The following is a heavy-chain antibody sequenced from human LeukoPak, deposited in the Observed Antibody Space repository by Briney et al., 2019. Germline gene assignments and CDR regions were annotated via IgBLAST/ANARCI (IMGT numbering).Heavy chain of an antibody. D-gene: IGHD3-3*01. J-gene: IGHJ4*02. CDR2: IKSKTDGGTT. V-gene: IGHV3-15*01. Sequence: PGGSLRLSCAASGFTFSNAWMSWVRQAPGKGLEWVGRIKSKTDGGTTDYAAPVKGRFTISRDDSKNTLYLQMNSLKTEDTAVYYCTTSVIFGVVRVDYWGQGTLVTVSS. CDR3: TTSVIFGVVRVDY. CDR1: GFTFSNAW.